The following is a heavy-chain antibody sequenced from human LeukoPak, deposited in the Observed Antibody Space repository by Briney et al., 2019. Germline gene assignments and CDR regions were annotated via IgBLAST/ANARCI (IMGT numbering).Heavy chain of an antibody. CDR3: AKDVTGGIAAAAYHFDY. CDR2: IYSGGST. D-gene: IGHD6-13*01. CDR1: GFTVSSNY. J-gene: IGHJ4*02. V-gene: IGHV3-53*01. Sequence: GGSLRLSCAASGFTVSSNYMSWVRQAPGKGLEWVSVIYSGGSTYYADSVKGRFTISRDNSKNTPYLQMNSLRADDTAVYYCAKDVTGGIAAAAYHFDYWGQGTLVTVSS.